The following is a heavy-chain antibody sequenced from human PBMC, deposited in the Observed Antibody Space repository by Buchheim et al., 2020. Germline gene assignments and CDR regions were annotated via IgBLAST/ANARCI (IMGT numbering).Heavy chain of an antibody. CDR2: ISGSGGST. CDR3: AKDDSEVLWFGELLSRQKDYYYGMDV. V-gene: IGHV3-23*01. Sequence: EVQLLESGGGLVQPGGSLRLSCAASGFTFSSYAMSWVRQAPGKGLEWVSAISGSGGSTYYADSVKGRFTISRDNSKNTLYLQMNSLRAEDTAVYYCAKDDSEVLWFGELLSRQKDYYYGMDVWGQGTT. D-gene: IGHD3-10*01. CDR1: GFTFSSYA. J-gene: IGHJ6*02.